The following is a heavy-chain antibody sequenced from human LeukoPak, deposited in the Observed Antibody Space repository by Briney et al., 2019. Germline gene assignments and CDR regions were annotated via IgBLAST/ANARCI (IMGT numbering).Heavy chain of an antibody. CDR1: GFTFSSYA. D-gene: IGHD2-2*01. CDR2: ISYDGSNK. V-gene: IGHV3-30-3*01. J-gene: IGHJ6*02. CDR3: ARGRRFVVVPAGPGDV. Sequence: GGSLRLSCAAFGFTFSSYAMHWVRQAPGKGLEWVAVISYDGSNKYYADSVKGRFTISRDNSKNTLYLQMNSLRAEDTAVYYCARGRRFVVVPAGPGDVWGQGTTVTVSS.